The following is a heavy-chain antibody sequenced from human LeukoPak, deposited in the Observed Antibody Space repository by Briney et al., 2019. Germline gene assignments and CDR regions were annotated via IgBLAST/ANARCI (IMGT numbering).Heavy chain of an antibody. CDR3: ATGTEQQWLSLDY. CDR2: IRSKTDGGTT. V-gene: IGHV3-15*01. CDR1: GCTLKNAW. J-gene: IGHJ4*02. Sequence: GGSLRLSCVASGCTLKNAWMSWVRQAPGKGLEWVGRIRSKTDGGTTDYAAPVKGRFTISRDDSKNTLYLQMNSLKTEDTAVYFCATGTEQQWLSLDYWGQGTLVTVSS. D-gene: IGHD6-19*01.